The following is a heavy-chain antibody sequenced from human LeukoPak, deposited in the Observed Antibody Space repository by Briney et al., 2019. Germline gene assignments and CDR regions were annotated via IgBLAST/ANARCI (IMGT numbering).Heavy chain of an antibody. V-gene: IGHV4-59*08. J-gene: IGHJ4*02. Sequence: SETLSLTCTVSGGSISSYYWSWIRQPPGKGLEWIGYIYYSGSTNYNPSLKSRVTISVDTSKNQFSLKLSSVTAADTAVYYCARQPSGYYGDSGYYPYYFDYWGQGILVTVSS. D-gene: IGHD3-3*01. CDR2: IYYSGST. CDR3: ARQPSGYYGDSGYYPYYFDY. CDR1: GGSISSYY.